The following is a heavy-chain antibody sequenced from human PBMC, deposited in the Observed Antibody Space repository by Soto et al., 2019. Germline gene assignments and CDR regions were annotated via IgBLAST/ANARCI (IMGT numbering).Heavy chain of an antibody. V-gene: IGHV4-59*01. D-gene: IGHD2-15*01. Sequence: QVQLQESGPGLVKPSETLSLTCTVSGGSISSYYWSWIRQTPGKGLELIGYIYYSGGTNYNPSLTIRLTTSVDTSKNQFSLKLSSVPAADTAVYYCARAVVMGNYYYGMDVWGQGTTVTVSS. CDR1: GGSISSYY. CDR3: ARAVVMGNYYYGMDV. CDR2: IYYSGGT. J-gene: IGHJ6*02.